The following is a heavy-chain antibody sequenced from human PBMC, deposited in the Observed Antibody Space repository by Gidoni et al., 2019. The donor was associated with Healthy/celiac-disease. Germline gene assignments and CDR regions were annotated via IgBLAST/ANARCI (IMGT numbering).Heavy chain of an antibody. CDR3: ARGVYPYSYGQY. J-gene: IGHJ4*02. CDR2: INHSGST. Sequence: GLEWIGEINHSGSTNYNPSLKSRVTISVDTSKNQFSLKLSSVTAADTAVYYCARGVYPYSYGQYWGQGTLVTVSS. D-gene: IGHD5-18*01. V-gene: IGHV4-34*01.